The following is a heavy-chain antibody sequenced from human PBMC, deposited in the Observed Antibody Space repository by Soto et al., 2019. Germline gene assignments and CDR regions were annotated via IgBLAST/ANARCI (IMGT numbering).Heavy chain of an antibody. Sequence: QVTLEESGPTRVKPTQTLTLTCTFSGFSLATSGVGVGWVRQPPGKALERLALIYWDDDKRYSPSLRSRLTVHKDTSRDQVVLTLPNRDPVDTASYYCAHRVGLQGNWNGGYFDFWGQGALVTVSS. V-gene: IGHV2-5*02. CDR2: IYWDDDK. D-gene: IGHD1-1*01. J-gene: IGHJ4*02. CDR1: GFSLATSGVG. CDR3: AHRVGLQGNWNGGYFDF.